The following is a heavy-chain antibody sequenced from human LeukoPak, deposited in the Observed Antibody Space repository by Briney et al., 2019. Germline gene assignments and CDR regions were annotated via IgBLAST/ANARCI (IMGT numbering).Heavy chain of an antibody. CDR1: GYSFASYD. Sequence: GSVKVSCKASGYSFASYDINWVRQATGQGLEWMGWMNPNSGNTGYAQKFQGRVTMTRNTSINTAYMELTSLTSEDTAVYYCARVIRYYYGMDVWGQGTTVTVSS. J-gene: IGHJ6*02. V-gene: IGHV1-8*01. CDR3: ARVIRYYYGMDV. CDR2: MNPNSGNT.